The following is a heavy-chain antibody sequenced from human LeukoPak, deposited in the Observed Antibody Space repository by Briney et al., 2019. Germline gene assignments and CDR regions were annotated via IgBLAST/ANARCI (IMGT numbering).Heavy chain of an antibody. CDR1: GYTFTSYG. J-gene: IGHJ4*02. CDR2: ISAYNGNT. Sequence: ASVKVSCKASGYTFTSYGISWVRQAPGQGLEWMGWISAYNGNTNYAQKLQGRVTMTTDTSTSTAYMELRSLGSDDTAVYYCARFRFYYYDSSGYYQYYFDYWGQGTLVTVSS. V-gene: IGHV1-18*01. D-gene: IGHD3-22*01. CDR3: ARFRFYYYDSSGYYQYYFDY.